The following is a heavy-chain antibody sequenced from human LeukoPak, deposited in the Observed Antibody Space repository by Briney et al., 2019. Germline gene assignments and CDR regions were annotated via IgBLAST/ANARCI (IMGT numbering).Heavy chain of an antibody. Sequence: GGSLRLSCAASGFTFSSYAMHWVRQAPGKGLEWVAVISYDGSNKYYADSVKGRFTISRDNSKNTLYLQMNSLRAEDTAVYYCAKDAEYSYGSKEGSANYYYMDVWGKGTTVTVSS. CDR1: GFTFSSYA. D-gene: IGHD5-18*01. J-gene: IGHJ6*03. CDR2: ISYDGSNK. CDR3: AKDAEYSYGSKEGSANYYYMDV. V-gene: IGHV3-30-3*01.